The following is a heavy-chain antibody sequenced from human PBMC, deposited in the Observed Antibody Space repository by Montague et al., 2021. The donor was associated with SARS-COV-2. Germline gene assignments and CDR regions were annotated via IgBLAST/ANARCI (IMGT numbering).Heavy chain of an antibody. D-gene: IGHD2-15*01. J-gene: IGHJ6*02. Sequence: SLRLSCAASGSTFSSYEMNWVRQAPGKGLEWVSYISSSGSTIYYAGSVKGRFTISRDNAKNSLYLQMNSLRAEDTAVYYCAATSGDIVVVVAAYYGMDVWGQGTTVTVSS. CDR3: AATSGDIVVVVAAYYGMDV. V-gene: IGHV3-48*03. CDR1: GSTFSSYE. CDR2: ISSSGSTI.